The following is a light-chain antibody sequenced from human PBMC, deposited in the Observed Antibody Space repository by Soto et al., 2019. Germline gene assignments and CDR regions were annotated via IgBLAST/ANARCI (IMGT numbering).Light chain of an antibody. V-gene: IGKV3-15*01. CDR2: AAS. CDR3: HQYHHWPPSFT. Sequence: EIVLTQSPATLSVSPGERATLSCRASQSVSSNLAWYQHKPDQAPRLLIYAASTRATGIPARFSGSGSGTDFTLTISSLQSEDFAVYYCHQYHHWPPSFTFGPGTKVDIK. CDR1: QSVSSN. J-gene: IGKJ3*01.